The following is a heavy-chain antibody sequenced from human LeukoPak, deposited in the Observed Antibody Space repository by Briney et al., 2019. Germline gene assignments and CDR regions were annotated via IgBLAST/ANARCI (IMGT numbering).Heavy chain of an antibody. CDR2: IKSKTDGGTT. Sequence: GGSLRLSCAASGFTFSNAWMSWVRQAPGKGLESVGRIKSKTDGGTTDYAAPVKGRFTISRDDSKNTLYLQMNSLKTEDTAVYYCAKLFESGTYNNFFHYWGQGTLVTVSS. J-gene: IGHJ4*02. CDR3: AKLFESGTYNNFFHY. D-gene: IGHD3-10*01. CDR1: GFTFSNAW. V-gene: IGHV3-15*01.